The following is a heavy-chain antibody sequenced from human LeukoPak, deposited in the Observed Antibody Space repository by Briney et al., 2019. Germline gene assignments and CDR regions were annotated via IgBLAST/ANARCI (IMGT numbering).Heavy chain of an antibody. Sequence: PGGSLRLSCAASGFIFTDYWMYWVRQAPGKGLEWVAVISYDGSAKYYADSVKGRFTISRDTSKNTMYLQMNSLRNEDTALYYCAKDLSFTGDIWGQGTMVTVSS. CDR2: ISYDGSAK. V-gene: IGHV3-30*18. CDR1: GFIFTDYW. J-gene: IGHJ3*02. CDR3: AKDLSFTGDI. D-gene: IGHD2/OR15-2a*01.